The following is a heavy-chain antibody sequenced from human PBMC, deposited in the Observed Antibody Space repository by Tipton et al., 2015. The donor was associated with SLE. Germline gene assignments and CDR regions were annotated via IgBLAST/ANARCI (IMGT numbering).Heavy chain of an antibody. D-gene: IGHD2-21*02. Sequence: LRLSCAVYGGSFSTYYWTWIRHPPGKGLEWIGEINHFGSTNYNPSLKSRVTISVDTSKNQFSLKLSSVAAADTAVYYCARGGIVVVTAIPFDYWGQGTLVTVSS. CDR3: ARGGIVVVTAIPFDY. J-gene: IGHJ4*02. CDR1: GGSFSTYY. V-gene: IGHV4-34*01. CDR2: INHFGST.